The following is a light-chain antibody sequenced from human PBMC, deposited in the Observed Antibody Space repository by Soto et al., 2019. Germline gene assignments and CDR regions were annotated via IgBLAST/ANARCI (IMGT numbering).Light chain of an antibody. J-gene: IGKJ5*01. CDR1: QSVINSY. V-gene: IGKV3D-20*02. CDR2: GAY. CDR3: QQRSNWPPIT. Sequence: EVVLTQSPGTLSLSSGERATLSCRASQSVINSYLAWYQQKPGQAPRLLLYGAYNRATGIPDRFSGSGSGTDFTLTISRLEPEDFAVYYCQQRSNWPPITFGQGTRLE.